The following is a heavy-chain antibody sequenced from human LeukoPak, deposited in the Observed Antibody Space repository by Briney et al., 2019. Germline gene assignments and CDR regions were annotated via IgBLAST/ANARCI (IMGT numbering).Heavy chain of an antibody. CDR2: FDPEDGET. V-gene: IGHV1-24*01. CDR3: ARDATMIVVAPGY. CDR1: GYTLTELS. D-gene: IGHD3-22*01. Sequence: ASVKVSCKVSGYTLTELSMHWVRQAPGKGLEWMGGFDPEDGETIYAQKFQGRVTITEDTSTDTAYMELSSLRSEDTAVYYCARDATMIVVAPGYWGQGTLVTVSS. J-gene: IGHJ4*02.